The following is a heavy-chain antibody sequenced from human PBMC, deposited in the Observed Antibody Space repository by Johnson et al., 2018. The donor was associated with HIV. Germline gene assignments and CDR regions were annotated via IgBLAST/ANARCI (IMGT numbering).Heavy chain of an antibody. CDR3: ARDRLAAADPDAFDI. Sequence: MLLVESGGGLVQPGGSLRLSCAASGFTFSSYWMSWVRQAPGKGLAWVANIKQDGSEKYYVDSVKGRFTISRDNAKNSLYLQMNSLRAEDTAVYYCARDRLAAADPDAFDIWGQGTMVTVSS. CDR1: GFTFSSYW. CDR2: IKQDGSEK. D-gene: IGHD6-13*01. J-gene: IGHJ3*02. V-gene: IGHV3-7*05.